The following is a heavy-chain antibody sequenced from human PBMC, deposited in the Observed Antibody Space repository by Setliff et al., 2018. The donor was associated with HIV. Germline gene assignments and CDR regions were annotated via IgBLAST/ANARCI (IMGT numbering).Heavy chain of an antibody. CDR1: GFTFDDYG. V-gene: IGHV3-20*04. Sequence: LSLSCAASGFTFDDYGMSWVRQAPGKGLEWVSGIDWSGGRTGSADSVKGRFSISRDNAKNSLYLQMNSLRAEDTALYYCARIRGSSGYFQEYYFEFWGQGTLVTVSS. CDR2: IDWSGGRT. CDR3: ARIRGSSGYFQEYYFEF. D-gene: IGHD5-12*01. J-gene: IGHJ4*02.